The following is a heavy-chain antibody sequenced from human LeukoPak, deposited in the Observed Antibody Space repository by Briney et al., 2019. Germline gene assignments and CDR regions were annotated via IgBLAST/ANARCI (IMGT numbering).Heavy chain of an antibody. Sequence: PSETLSLTCTVSGGSISSYYWSWIRQPPGKGLEWIGYIYYSGSTNYNPSPKGRVTISVDTSKNQFSLKLSSVTAADTAVYYCARGTGDPYYFDYWGQGTLVTVSS. J-gene: IGHJ4*02. CDR2: IYYSGST. V-gene: IGHV4-59*01. D-gene: IGHD7-27*01. CDR1: GGSISSYY. CDR3: ARGTGDPYYFDY.